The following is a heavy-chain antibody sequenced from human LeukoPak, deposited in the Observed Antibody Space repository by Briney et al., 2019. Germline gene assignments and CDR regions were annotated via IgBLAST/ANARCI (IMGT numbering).Heavy chain of an antibody. CDR1: GFTFSSYE. Sequence: PGGSLRLSCAASGFTFSSYEMNWVRQAPGKGLEWVSYIISSGSTIYYADSVKGRFTISRDNAKNSLYLQMNSLRAEDTAVYYCARVREDQYYYGSGSLGYWGQGTLVTVSS. D-gene: IGHD3-10*01. J-gene: IGHJ4*02. CDR2: IISSGSTI. CDR3: ARVREDQYYYGSGSLGY. V-gene: IGHV3-48*03.